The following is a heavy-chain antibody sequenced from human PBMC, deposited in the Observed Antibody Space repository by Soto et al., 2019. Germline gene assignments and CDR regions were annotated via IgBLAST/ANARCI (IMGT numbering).Heavy chain of an antibody. D-gene: IGHD2-8*01. J-gene: IGHJ4*02. V-gene: IGHV1-8*01. CDR1: GYTFTSYD. Sequence: ASVKVSCKASGYTFTSYDINWVRQATGQGLEWMGWMNPNSGNTGYAQKFQGRVTMTRNTSISTAYMELSSLRSDDTAVYYCARESTHGSVRDCTNGVGYDTKNYTTGSSFDYWGQGTLVTVSS. CDR3: ARESTHGSVRDCTNGVGYDTKNYTTGSSFDY. CDR2: MNPNSGNT.